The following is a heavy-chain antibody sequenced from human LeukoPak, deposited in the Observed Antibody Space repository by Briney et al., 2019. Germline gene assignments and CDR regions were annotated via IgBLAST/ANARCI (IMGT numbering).Heavy chain of an antibody. J-gene: IGHJ4*02. CDR2: IYTSGSP. CDR1: VGPISSYY. CDR3: ARESSGWFFDY. Sequence: SETLSLTCTVSVGPISSYYWSWIRQPAGEGREWIGRIYTSGSPKYSPSRKSRVTMLVDTSKNQFSLKLNSVYTPDPGCYCRARESSGWFFDYWGQGTLVTVSS. D-gene: IGHD6-19*01. V-gene: IGHV4-4*07.